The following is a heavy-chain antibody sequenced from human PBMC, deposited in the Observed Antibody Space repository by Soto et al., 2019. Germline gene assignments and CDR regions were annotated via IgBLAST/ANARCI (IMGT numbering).Heavy chain of an antibody. CDR3: AKGGRQWLGTSDFSY. CDR2: VSHDGRNT. V-gene: IGHV3-30*18. D-gene: IGHD6-19*01. CDR1: GFTFSDYA. J-gene: IGHJ4*02. Sequence: VQLVESGGGVVQPGRSLRLSCAASGFTFSDYAMHWVRQAPGKGLEWVAVVSHDGRNTHYADSVKGRFTISRDSSKNTVSREMTSLRAEDTAVYYGAKGGRQWLGTSDFSYWGQGALVTVSS.